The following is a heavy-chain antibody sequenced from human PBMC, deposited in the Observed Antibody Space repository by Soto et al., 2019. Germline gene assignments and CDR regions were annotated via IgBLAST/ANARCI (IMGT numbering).Heavy chain of an antibody. J-gene: IGHJ4*02. CDR1: GGSFSGYY. CDR3: ARARVVVAAEFDY. CDR2: INHSGST. D-gene: IGHD2-15*01. V-gene: IGHV4-34*01. Sequence: SETLSLTCAVYGGSFSGYYWSWIRQPPGKGLEWIGEINHSGSTNYNPSLKSRVTISVDTSKNQFSLKLSSVTAADMAVYCCARARVVVAAEFDYWGQGTLVTVSS.